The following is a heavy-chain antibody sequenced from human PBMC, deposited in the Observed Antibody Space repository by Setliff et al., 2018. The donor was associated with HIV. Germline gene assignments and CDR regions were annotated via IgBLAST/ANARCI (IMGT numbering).Heavy chain of an antibody. V-gene: IGHV4-39*02. J-gene: IGHJ4*02. CDR3: ARGAIAAAGDFDY. CDR1: GVSTSSSTYY. D-gene: IGHD6-13*01. Sequence: SETLSLTCSVSGVSTSSSTYYWGWIRQPPGKGLEWIGYIFYTGSTYYNPSLKSRVTISADTSKNHFSLRLSYVTAADTAVYYCARGAIAAAGDFDYWGQGTLVTVSS. CDR2: IFYTGST.